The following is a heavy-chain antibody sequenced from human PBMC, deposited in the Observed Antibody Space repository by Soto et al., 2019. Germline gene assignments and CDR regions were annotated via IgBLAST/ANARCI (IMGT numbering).Heavy chain of an antibody. D-gene: IGHD2-21*02. J-gene: IGHJ3*02. CDR2: IYHSGST. V-gene: IGHV4-4*02. CDR1: GGSISSSNW. Sequence: QVQLQESGPGLVKPSGTLSLTCAVSGGSISSSNWWSWVRQPPGKGLEWIGEIYHSGSTNYNPSLKSRVTISVDKSKNQFSLKLSSVTAADTAVFYCASLVETGQQSRNAFDIWGQGTMVTVSS. CDR3: ASLVETGQQSRNAFDI.